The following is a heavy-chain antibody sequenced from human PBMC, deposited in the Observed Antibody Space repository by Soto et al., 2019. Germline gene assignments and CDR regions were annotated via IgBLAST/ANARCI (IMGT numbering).Heavy chain of an antibody. CDR1: GLTFSTSA. V-gene: IGHV1-58*01. CDR2: IVVGNGST. Sequence: QVHLVQSGPEVRKPGTSVKVSCKASGLTFSTSAVQWVRQARGQRLEWIGWIVVGNGSTKYAQQFQERVTITRDMSTSTAYMELSSLRSEDTAVYYCAAPPNRDAYNYGYWGQGTLVTVSS. CDR3: AAPPNRDAYNYGY. D-gene: IGHD5-12*01. J-gene: IGHJ4*02.